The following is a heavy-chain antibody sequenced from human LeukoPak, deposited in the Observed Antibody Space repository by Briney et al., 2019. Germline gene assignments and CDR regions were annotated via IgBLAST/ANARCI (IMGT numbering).Heavy chain of an antibody. J-gene: IGHJ4*02. V-gene: IGHV3-66*03. D-gene: IGHD3-3*01. CDR3: AKDQKDYDFWSGYFDY. Sequence: AGSLRLWWAASGVTFGDYYMSWISQDTGKGLEWVSGISSSDSTYYADSVKGRFTISRDNSKNTLYLQMNSLRAEDTAVYYCAKDQKDYDFWSGYFDYWGQGTLVTVSS. CDR1: GVTFGDYY. CDR2: ISSSDST.